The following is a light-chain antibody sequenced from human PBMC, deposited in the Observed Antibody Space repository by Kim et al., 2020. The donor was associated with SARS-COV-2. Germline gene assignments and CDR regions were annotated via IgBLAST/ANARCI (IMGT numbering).Light chain of an antibody. J-gene: IGKJ2*01. CDR1: QRVGSNY. Sequence: EIVLTQSPGTLSLSPGEGVTLSCRASQRVGSNYLAWYQQRPGQAPRLLFYGASNRATGIPDRFSGSGSGTDFILTISRLEPEDFAVYYCQQYDTFPLTFGQGTKLEI. CDR2: GAS. CDR3: QQYDTFPLT. V-gene: IGKV3-20*01.